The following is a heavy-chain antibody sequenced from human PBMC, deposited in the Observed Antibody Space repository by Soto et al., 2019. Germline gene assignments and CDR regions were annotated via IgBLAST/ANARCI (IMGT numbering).Heavy chain of an antibody. CDR1: GGSFSGYY. CDR2: INHSGST. CDR3: ARGTGPITGTTRGHLDY. J-gene: IGHJ4*02. Sequence: SETLSLTCAVYGGSFSGYYWSWIRQPPGKGLEWIGEINHSGSTNYNPSLKSRVTISVDTSKNQFSLKLSSVTAADTAVYYCARGTGPITGTTRGHLDYWGQGTLVTVSS. V-gene: IGHV4-34*01. D-gene: IGHD1-7*01.